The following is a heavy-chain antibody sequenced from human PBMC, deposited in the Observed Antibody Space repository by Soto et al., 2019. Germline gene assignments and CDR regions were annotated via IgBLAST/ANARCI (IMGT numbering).Heavy chain of an antibody. J-gene: IGHJ4*02. CDR2: IYWDDDK. V-gene: IGHV2-5*02. Sequence: QITLKESGPTLVKPTQTLTLTCTFSGFSLSARGMGVGWIRQPPGRALEWLAFIYWDDDKLYTSSLQTRLTVTKVTSKNQVVLTMTNMDPVDTATYYCAHRRVSAGTAYFDYWGQGTLVTVSS. D-gene: IGHD6-19*01. CDR1: GFSLSARGMG. CDR3: AHRRVSAGTAYFDY.